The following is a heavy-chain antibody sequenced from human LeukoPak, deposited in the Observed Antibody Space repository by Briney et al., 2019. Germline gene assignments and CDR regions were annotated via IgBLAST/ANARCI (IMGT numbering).Heavy chain of an antibody. V-gene: IGHV1-69*05. J-gene: IGHJ6*03. CDR1: GGTFSSYA. CDR3: ARGYSDYVYYYYYMDV. CDR2: IIPIFGTA. D-gene: IGHD4-11*01. Sequence: VASVKVSCKASGGTFSSYAISWVRQAPGQGLEWMGGIIPIFGTANYAQKFQGRVTITRNTSISTAYMELSSLRSEDTAVYYCARGYSDYVYYYYYMDVWGKGTTVTVSS.